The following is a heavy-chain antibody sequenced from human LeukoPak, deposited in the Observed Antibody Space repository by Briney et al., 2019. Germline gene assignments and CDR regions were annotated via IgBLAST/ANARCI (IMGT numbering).Heavy chain of an antibody. Sequence: GGSLRLSCVVSGFKSCRLWLSSVRQAPGKGLEWVATIKKDGSQKEYVDSMKGRLTISRDNAENSLYLQMNSLRAEDTAMYYCASVSTLTNSHDAVDDWGQGTMVTVSS. CDR2: IKKDGSQK. D-gene: IGHD4-17*01. J-gene: IGHJ3*01. CDR3: ASVSTLTNSHDAVDD. V-gene: IGHV3-7*05. CDR1: GFKSCRLW.